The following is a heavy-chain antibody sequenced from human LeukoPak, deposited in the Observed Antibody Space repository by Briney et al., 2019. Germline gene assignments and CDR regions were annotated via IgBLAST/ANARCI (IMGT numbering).Heavy chain of an antibody. CDR3: TSLGGSGWPSGMDV. Sequence: GGSLKLSCAASGFTFSGSAMHWVRQASGQGLESFGRIRSKANSYATAYAASVKGRFTISRDDSKNTAYLQMNSLKTEDTAVYYCTSLGGSGWPSGMDVWGQGTTVTVSS. D-gene: IGHD6-19*01. J-gene: IGHJ6*02. CDR1: GFTFSGSA. CDR2: IRSKANSYAT. V-gene: IGHV3-73*01.